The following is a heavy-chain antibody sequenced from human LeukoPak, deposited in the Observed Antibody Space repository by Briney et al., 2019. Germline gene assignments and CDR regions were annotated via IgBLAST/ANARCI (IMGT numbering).Heavy chain of an antibody. Sequence: SLRVSCEASGGTFSSYAISWVRQAPGQGLEWMLRIIPVLGTANYAQTFQGRVTITADESTSTAYMELRSLRSEDTAVFYCAWGGSEYYYYYGMDVWGKGTTVTVS. CDR3: AWGGSEYYYYYGMDV. CDR2: IIPVLGTA. D-gene: IGHD1-26*01. J-gene: IGHJ6*04. CDR1: GGTFSSYA. V-gene: IGHV1-69*01.